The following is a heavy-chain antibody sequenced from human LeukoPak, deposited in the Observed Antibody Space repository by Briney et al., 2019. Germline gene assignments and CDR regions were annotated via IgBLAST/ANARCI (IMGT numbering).Heavy chain of an antibody. CDR2: IYHSGST. D-gene: IGHD6-6*01. Sequence: SGTLSLTCAVSGGSISSSNWWSWVRQPPGKGLEWIGEIYHSGSTNYNPSLKSRVTISVDKSKNQFSLKLSSVTAADTAVYYCARDGEYSSSSGHFDYWGQGTLVTVSS. J-gene: IGHJ4*02. CDR1: GGSISSSNW. V-gene: IGHV4-4*02. CDR3: ARDGEYSSSSGHFDY.